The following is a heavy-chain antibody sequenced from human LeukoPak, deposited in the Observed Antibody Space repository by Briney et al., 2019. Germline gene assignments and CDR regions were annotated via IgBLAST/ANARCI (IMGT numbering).Heavy chain of an antibody. V-gene: IGHV4-59*08. J-gene: IGHJ6*03. CDR2: IYYSGST. D-gene: IGHD2-2*02. CDR3: HVVPAAIGGYYYYYYMDV. CDR1: GGSISSYY. Sequence: SETLSLTCTVSGGSISSYYWSWIRQPPGKGLEWIGYIYYSGSTNYNPSLKSRVTISVDTSKNQFSLKLSSVTAADTAVYYCHVVPAAIGGYYYYYYMDVWGKGTTVTVSS.